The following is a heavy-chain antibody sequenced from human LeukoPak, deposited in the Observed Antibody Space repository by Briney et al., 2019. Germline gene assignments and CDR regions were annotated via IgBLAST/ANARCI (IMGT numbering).Heavy chain of an antibody. D-gene: IGHD3-22*01. CDR1: GGSFSGYY. J-gene: IGHJ3*02. Sequence: PSETLSLTCAVYGGSFSGYYWSWIRQPPGKGLEWIGEINHSGSTNYSPSLKSRVTISVDTSKNQFSLKPSSVTAADTAVYYCARNPIYYDSSGPGAFDIWGQGTMVTVSS. V-gene: IGHV4-34*01. CDR3: ARNPIYYDSSGPGAFDI. CDR2: INHSGST.